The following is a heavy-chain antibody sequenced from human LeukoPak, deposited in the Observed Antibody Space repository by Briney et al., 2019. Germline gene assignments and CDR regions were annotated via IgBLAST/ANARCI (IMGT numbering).Heavy chain of an antibody. Sequence: SETLSLTCTVSGGSISSYYWSWIRQPPGKGLEWIGYIYYSGGTNYNPSLKSRVTISVDTSKNQFSLKLSSVTAADTAVYYCARAGAGGWFYDAFDIWGQGTMVTVSS. CDR2: IYYSGGT. CDR3: ARAGAGGWFYDAFDI. V-gene: IGHV4-59*08. J-gene: IGHJ3*02. CDR1: GGSISSYY. D-gene: IGHD6-19*01.